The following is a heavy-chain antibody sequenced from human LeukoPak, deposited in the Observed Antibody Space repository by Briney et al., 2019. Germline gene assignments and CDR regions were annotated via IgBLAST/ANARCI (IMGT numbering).Heavy chain of an antibody. D-gene: IGHD5-12*01. CDR1: GFIFSSYA. J-gene: IGHJ4*02. CDR2: ISYDGNSK. V-gene: IGHV3-30-3*01. CDR3: ARGKYSGYVNY. Sequence: PGRSLRLSCAASGFIFSSYAMHWVRQAPGKGLEGVAVISYDGNSKYYADSVKGRFTISRDNSKNPLYLQMNSLRAEDTAVYYCARGKYSGYVNYWGQGTLVTVSS.